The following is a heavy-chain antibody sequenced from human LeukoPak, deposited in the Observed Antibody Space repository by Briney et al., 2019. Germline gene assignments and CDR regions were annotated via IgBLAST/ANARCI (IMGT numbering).Heavy chain of an antibody. CDR3: ARDLEIRGAYYFDY. J-gene: IGHJ4*02. CDR1: GYTFTSYA. V-gene: IGHV1-69*13. CDR2: IIPIFGTA. D-gene: IGHD3-10*01. Sequence: ASVKVSCKASGYTFTSYAISWVRQAPGQGLEWMGGIIPIFGTANYAQKFQGRVTITADESTSTAYMELSSLRSEDTAVYYCARDLEIRGAYYFDYWGQGTLVTVSS.